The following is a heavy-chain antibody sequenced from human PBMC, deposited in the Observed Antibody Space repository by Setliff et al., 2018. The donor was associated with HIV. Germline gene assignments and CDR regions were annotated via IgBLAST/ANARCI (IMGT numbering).Heavy chain of an antibody. J-gene: IGHJ6*03. V-gene: IGHV3-20*04. D-gene: IGHD4-4*01. CDR3: AKGGRDYNWWDLSYYYYYYMDV. CDR1: GFTFDDYA. Sequence: GGSLRLSCAASGFTFDDYAMHWFRQAPGKGLEWISYITDSGRITKYVDSVKGRFTISRDNAKNSLYLQMNSLRAEDTAVYYCAKGGRDYNWWDLSYYYYYYMDVWGKGTTVTVSS. CDR2: ITDSGRIT.